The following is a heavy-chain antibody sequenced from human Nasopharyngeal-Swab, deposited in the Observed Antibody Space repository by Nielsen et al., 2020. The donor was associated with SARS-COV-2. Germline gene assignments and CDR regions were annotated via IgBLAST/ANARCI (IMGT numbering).Heavy chain of an antibody. Sequence: GESLKISCAASGFTFSSSGMHWVRQAPGKGLEWVAVISYDGSNEYYADSVKGRFTISRDNSKNKLYLQMHSLRVEDTAVYYCAKDRYCSGGACYFSGFDYWGLGTLVTVSS. J-gene: IGHJ4*02. V-gene: IGHV3-30*18. CDR3: AKDRYCSGGACYFSGFDY. CDR1: GFTFSSSG. CDR2: ISYDGSNE. D-gene: IGHD2-15*01.